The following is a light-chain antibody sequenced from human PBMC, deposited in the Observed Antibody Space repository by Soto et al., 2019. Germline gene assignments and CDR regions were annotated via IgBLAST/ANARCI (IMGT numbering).Light chain of an antibody. Sequence: DIVMTQSPLSLPVTPGEPASISCRSSQSLLHSNGYNYLDWYLQKPGQSPQLLIYLGSNRASGVPDRFSCSGSGTDFTLKISRVEAEDVGVYYGMQALQTPGFGQGTRLEIK. CDR2: LGS. CDR1: QSLLHSNGYNY. V-gene: IGKV2-28*01. J-gene: IGKJ5*01. CDR3: MQALQTPG.